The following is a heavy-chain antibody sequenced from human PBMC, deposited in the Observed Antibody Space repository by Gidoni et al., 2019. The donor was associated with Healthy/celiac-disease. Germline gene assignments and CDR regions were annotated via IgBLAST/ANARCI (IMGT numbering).Heavy chain of an antibody. Sequence: EVQLVESGGGLVQPGGSLRLSCAASGFTFSSYWLSWVRQAPGKGLEWVANIKQDGSEKYYVDSVKGRFTISRDNAKNSLYLQMNSLRAEDTAVYYCARVPYSSGWSRDYYYYGMDVWGQGTTVTVSS. CDR3: ARVPYSSGWSRDYYYYGMDV. CDR2: IKQDGSEK. CDR1: GFTFSSYW. J-gene: IGHJ6*02. V-gene: IGHV3-7*01. D-gene: IGHD6-19*01.